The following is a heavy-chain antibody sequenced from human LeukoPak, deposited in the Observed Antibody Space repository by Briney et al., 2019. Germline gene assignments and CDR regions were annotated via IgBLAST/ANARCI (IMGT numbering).Heavy chain of an antibody. CDR3: ARANYRKVYYYYGMDV. CDR2: INHSGST. J-gene: IGHJ6*02. CDR1: GGSISSYY. V-gene: IGHV4-34*01. D-gene: IGHD1-7*01. Sequence: PSETLSLTCTVSGGSISSYYWSWIRQPPGKGLEWIGEINHSGSTNYNPSLKSRVTISVDTSKNQFSLKLSSVTAADTAVYYCARANYRKVYYYYGMDVWGQGTTVTVSS.